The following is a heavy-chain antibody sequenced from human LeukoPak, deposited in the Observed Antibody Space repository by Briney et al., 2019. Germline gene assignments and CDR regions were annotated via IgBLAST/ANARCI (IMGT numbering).Heavy chain of an antibody. V-gene: IGHV1-69*01. CDR2: IIPIFGTA. Sequence: GASVKVSCKASGGTFSSYAISWVRQAPGQGLEWMGGIIPIFGTANYAQKFQGRVTITADESTSTAYMELSSLRSEDTAVYYCARELLRSDGFDFWGLGTLVTVSS. D-gene: IGHD1-26*01. CDR3: ARELLRSDGFDF. J-gene: IGHJ4*02. CDR1: GGTFSSYA.